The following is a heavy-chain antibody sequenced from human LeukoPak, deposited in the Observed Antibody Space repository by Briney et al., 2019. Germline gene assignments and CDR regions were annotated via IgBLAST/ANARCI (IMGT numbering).Heavy chain of an antibody. Sequence: GGSLRLSCAASGFTFSSYAMHWVRQAPGKGLEWVAVISYDGGNKYYADSVKGRFTISRDNSKNTLYLQMNSLRAEDTAVYYCASSRITMIVVAYWGQGTLVTVSS. V-gene: IGHV3-30*04. D-gene: IGHD3-22*01. CDR1: GFTFSSYA. CDR2: ISYDGGNK. CDR3: ASSRITMIVVAY. J-gene: IGHJ4*02.